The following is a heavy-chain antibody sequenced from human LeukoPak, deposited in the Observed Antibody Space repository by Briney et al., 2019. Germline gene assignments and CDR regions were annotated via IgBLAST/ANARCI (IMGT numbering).Heavy chain of an antibody. CDR2: IYPGDADT. CDR3: ARTTARVVVVVGYYYMDV. V-gene: IGHV5-51*01. D-gene: IGHD2-15*01. J-gene: IGHJ6*03. Sequence: GESLKISCKGSGSSFTSYWIGWVRRMPGKGLEWMGIIYPGDADTRYSPSFQGQFTISADKSISTAYLQWSSLKASDTAMYYCARTTARVVVVVGYYYMDVWGKGTTVTVSS. CDR1: GSSFTSYW.